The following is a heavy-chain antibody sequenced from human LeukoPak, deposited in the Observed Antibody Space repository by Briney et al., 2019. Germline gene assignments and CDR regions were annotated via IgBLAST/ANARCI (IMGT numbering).Heavy chain of an antibody. D-gene: IGHD1-26*01. J-gene: IGHJ4*02. CDR1: GFTFSSYG. CDR2: ISYDGSNK. V-gene: IGHV3-30*18. CDR3: AKEGFTRELPNDY. Sequence: PGGSLRLSCAASGFTFSSYGMHWVRQAPGKGLEWVAVISYDGSNKYYADSVKGRFTISRDNSKNTLYLQMNSLRAEDTAVYYCAKEGFTRELPNDYWGQGTLVTVSS.